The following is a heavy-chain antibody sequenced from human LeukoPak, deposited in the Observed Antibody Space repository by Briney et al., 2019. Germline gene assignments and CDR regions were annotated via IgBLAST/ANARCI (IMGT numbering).Heavy chain of an antibody. V-gene: IGHV3-53*01. CDR2: IYNDDNT. CDR3: ARDYYYGRAFDI. CDR1: GFTVSSNY. D-gene: IGHD3-10*01. Sequence: GGSLRLSCAASGFTVSSNYMSWVRQAPGKGLEWVSIIYNDDNTNYADSVKGRFTISRDKSKNTLYLQMNSLRAEDTAVYYCARDYYYGRAFDIWGQGTMATVSS. J-gene: IGHJ3*02.